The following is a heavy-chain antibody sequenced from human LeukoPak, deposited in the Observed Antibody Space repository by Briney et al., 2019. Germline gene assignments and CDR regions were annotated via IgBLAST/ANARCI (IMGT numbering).Heavy chain of an antibody. V-gene: IGHV1-18*01. J-gene: IGHJ5*02. D-gene: IGHD3-10*01. CDR1: GYTFTSYG. CDR2: ISAYNGNT. CDR3: ARITMGASGLGFDP. Sequence: ASVKVSCKASGYTFTSYGISWVRQAPGQGLEWMGWISAYNGNTNYAQKLQGRVTMTTDTSTSTAYMELRSLSSDDTAVYYCARITMGASGLGFDPWGQGTLVTVSS.